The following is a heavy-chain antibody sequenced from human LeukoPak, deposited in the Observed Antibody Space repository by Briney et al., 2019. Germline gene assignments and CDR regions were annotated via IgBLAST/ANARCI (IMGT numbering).Heavy chain of an antibody. CDR2: TRNKANSYTT. D-gene: IGHD3-16*01. CDR1: GFTLSDNN. J-gene: IGHJ4*02. Sequence: GGSLRPSCAAPGFTLSDNNMDWVRQAPGKGLEWVGRTRNKANSYTTEYAASVEGRFTVSRDESKNSLYLQMNSLKTEDTAVYYCARVSTVGEYYFDYWGQGTLVTVSS. CDR3: ARVSTVGEYYFDY. V-gene: IGHV3-72*01.